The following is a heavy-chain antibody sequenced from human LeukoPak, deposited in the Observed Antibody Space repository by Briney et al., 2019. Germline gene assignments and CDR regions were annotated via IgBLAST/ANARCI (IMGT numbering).Heavy chain of an antibody. J-gene: IGHJ5*02. Sequence: SETLSLTCTVSGGSISSYYWSWIRQPAGKGLEWIGRIYTSGSTNYNPSLKSRVTMSVDTSKNQSSLKLSSVTAADTAVYYCARDYLEYSSGWKPGDWFDPWGQGTLVTVSS. CDR2: IYTSGST. CDR1: GGSISSYY. CDR3: ARDYLEYSSGWKPGDWFDP. V-gene: IGHV4-4*07. D-gene: IGHD6-19*01.